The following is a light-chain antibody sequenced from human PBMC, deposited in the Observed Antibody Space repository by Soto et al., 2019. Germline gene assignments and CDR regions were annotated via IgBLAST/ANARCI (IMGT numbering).Light chain of an antibody. CDR1: QSVRNN. J-gene: IGKJ1*01. Sequence: ETVMTQSPATLSVSPGERATLSCRASQSVRNNLAWYQQKPGQAPRLLIYAASTRATGIPARFSGSGSGTEFTLIISSLQSEDFAVYYCQHYNNWPPWTFGQGTKVEIK. CDR3: QHYNNWPPWT. V-gene: IGKV3-15*01. CDR2: AAS.